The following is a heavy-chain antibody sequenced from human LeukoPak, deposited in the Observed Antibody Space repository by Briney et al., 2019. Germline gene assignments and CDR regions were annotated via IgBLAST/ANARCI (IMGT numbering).Heavy chain of an antibody. D-gene: IGHD6-19*01. CDR3: ARALSSAWGLVDC. CDR1: GFTFTTYS. Sequence: PGGSLRLSCAASGFTFTTYSMPWVRQVPGKGLVWVSRIKSDGSRTYYADSVKGRFTISRDNAKSTLYLQMGSLRAEDTAVYYCARALSSAWGLVDCWGQGTLVTVSS. J-gene: IGHJ4*02. CDR2: IKSDGSRT. V-gene: IGHV3-74*01.